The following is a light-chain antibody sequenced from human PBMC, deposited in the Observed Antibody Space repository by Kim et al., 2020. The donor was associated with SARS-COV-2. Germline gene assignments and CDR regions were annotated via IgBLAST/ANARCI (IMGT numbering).Light chain of an antibody. J-gene: IGLJ3*02. Sequence: YELTQPLSVSVALGQTARITCGGNNIGSKNVHWYQQKPGQAPVLVIYRDSNRPSGIPERFSGSNSGNTATLTISRAQAGDEADYYCQVWDSSTQGVFGGGTQLTVL. CDR2: RDS. CDR1: NIGSKN. CDR3: QVWDSSTQGV. V-gene: IGLV3-9*01.